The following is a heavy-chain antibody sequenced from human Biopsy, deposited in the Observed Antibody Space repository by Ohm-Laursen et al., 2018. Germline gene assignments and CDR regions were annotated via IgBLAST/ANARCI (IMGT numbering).Heavy chain of an antibody. CDR1: GKTFSDYK. V-gene: IGHV4-34*08. J-gene: IGHJ4*02. D-gene: IGHD2-15*01. Sequence: SQTLSLTCAVFGKTFSDYKWSWIRQPPGKGLEWIGQINHAGATNYNPSLKSRVSISTDASKYDFSLRLTSVAAADTAVYLCGNEVHGRDYWGLGAQVTVSS. CDR3: GNEVHGRDY. CDR2: INHAGAT.